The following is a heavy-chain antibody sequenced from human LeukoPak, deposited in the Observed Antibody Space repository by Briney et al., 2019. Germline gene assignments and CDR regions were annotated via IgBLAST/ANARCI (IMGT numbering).Heavy chain of an antibody. CDR2: INIGGTNT. J-gene: IGHJ5*02. CDR1: GFTFNDYY. Sequence: GGSLRLSCAASGFTFNDYYMSWIRQAPGKGLEWLSYINIGGTNTHYADSVKGRFTISRDNAKKSLYLEMNNLRAEDTAVFYCATDGAGFDTWGQGVLVTVSS. V-gene: IGHV3-11*01. CDR3: ATDGAGFDT.